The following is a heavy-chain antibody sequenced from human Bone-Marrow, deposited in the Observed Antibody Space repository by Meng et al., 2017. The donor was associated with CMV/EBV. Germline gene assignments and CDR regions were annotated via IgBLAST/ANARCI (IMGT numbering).Heavy chain of an antibody. J-gene: IGHJ4*02. V-gene: IGHV3-30-3*01. CDR2: ISYDGSNK. CDR1: GFTFSSYA. Sequence: SLKISCAASGFTFSSYAMHWVRQAPGKGLEWVAVISYDGSNKYYADSVKGRFTISRDNSKNTLYLQMNSLRAEDTAVYYCARGKGYYYDSSGYRPIDYWGQGTLVTVSS. CDR3: ARGKGYYYDSSGYRPIDY. D-gene: IGHD3-22*01.